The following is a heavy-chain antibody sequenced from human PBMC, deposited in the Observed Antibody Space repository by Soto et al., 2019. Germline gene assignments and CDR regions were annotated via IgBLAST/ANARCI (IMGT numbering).Heavy chain of an antibody. CDR3: TTDSYSSIIVVRFDY. CDR2: IKSKTDGGTP. J-gene: IGHJ4*01. CDR1: GFTLSNAW. D-gene: IGHD3-22*01. Sequence: HGESLKISCAASGFTLSNAWINWVRQAPGKGLEWVGRIKSKTDGGTPDYAAPVKGRFAISRDDSKNMVYLQMNSLKTEDTGIYYCTTDSYSSIIVVRFDYWGHGTLVTVSS. V-gene: IGHV3-15*07.